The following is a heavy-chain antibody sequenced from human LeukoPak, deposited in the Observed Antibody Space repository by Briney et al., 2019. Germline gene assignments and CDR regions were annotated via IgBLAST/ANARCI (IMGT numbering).Heavy chain of an antibody. J-gene: IGHJ4*02. Sequence: GGSLRLSCAASGFSFSTYEFHWVRHAPGKGLEWVSYISASGQTIYYADSVRGRFTISRDNAKNSLFLQMNSLRAEDTAVYYCARVAEAAAFDYWGQGTLVTVSS. CDR3: ARVAEAAAFDY. V-gene: IGHV3-48*03. D-gene: IGHD6-13*01. CDR2: ISASGQTI. CDR1: GFSFSTYE.